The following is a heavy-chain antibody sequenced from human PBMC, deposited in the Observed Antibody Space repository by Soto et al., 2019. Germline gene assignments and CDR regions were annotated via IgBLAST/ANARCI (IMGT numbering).Heavy chain of an antibody. CDR3: ARDRAAAGPYYFDY. CDR2: IIPILGIA. D-gene: IGHD6-13*01. J-gene: IGHJ4*02. Sequence: QVQRVQSGAEVKKPGSSVKVSCKASGGTFSSYTISWVRQAPGQGLEWMGRIIPILGIANYAQKFQGRVTITADKPTSTAYMELISLRSEDTAVYYCARDRAAAGPYYFDYWGQGTLVTVSS. CDR1: GGTFSSYT. V-gene: IGHV1-69*08.